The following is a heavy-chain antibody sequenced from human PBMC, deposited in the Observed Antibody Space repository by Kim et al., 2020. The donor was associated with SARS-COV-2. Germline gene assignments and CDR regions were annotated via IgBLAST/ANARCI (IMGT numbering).Heavy chain of an antibody. V-gene: IGHV3-7*04. Sequence: ASVKGRFTIARDNAKNSLYLQMNSLRAEDTAVYYCARDRSGDYYYGMDVWGQGTTVTVSS. D-gene: IGHD1-26*01. J-gene: IGHJ6*02. CDR3: ARDRSGDYYYGMDV.